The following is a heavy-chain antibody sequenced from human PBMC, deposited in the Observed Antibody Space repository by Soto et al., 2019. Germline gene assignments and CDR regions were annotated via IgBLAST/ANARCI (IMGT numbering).Heavy chain of an antibody. D-gene: IGHD3-16*01. J-gene: IGHJ4*02. CDR1: GYTFTSYY. CDR2: INPSGGST. CDR3: AREGEAAPQEYYFDY. Sequence: ASVKVSCRASGYTFTSYYMHWVRQAPGQGLEWMGIINPSGGSTSYAQKFQGRVTMTRDTSTSTVYMELSSLRSEDTAVYHCAREGEAAPQEYYFDYWGQGTLVTVSS. V-gene: IGHV1-46*01.